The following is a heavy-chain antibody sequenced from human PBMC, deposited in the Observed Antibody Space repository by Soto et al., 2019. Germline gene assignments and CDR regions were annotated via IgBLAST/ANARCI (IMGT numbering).Heavy chain of an antibody. V-gene: IGHV3-23*01. J-gene: IGHJ3*02. Sequence: EVQLLESGGDLVQPGGSLRLSCAASAFTFSSNAMSWVRQAPGKGLEWVSAISGSGGSTYYADSVNGRFTISRDNSINMLYLQMNSLRTEDTAVYYCAHPRGYGVFDAYDIWGQGAMVTVSS. CDR1: AFTFSSNA. D-gene: IGHD4-17*01. CDR3: AHPRGYGVFDAYDI. CDR2: ISGSGGST.